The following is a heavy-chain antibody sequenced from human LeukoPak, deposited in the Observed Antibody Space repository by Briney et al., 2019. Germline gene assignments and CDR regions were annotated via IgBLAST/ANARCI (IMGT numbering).Heavy chain of an antibody. CDR1: GDSISGYY. Sequence: SETLSLTCSVSGDSISGYYWSWIRQPPGKGLEWIGYIYYSGSTNYNPSLKSRVTMSVDTSKIQFSLRLTNVSAADTAVYYCARDVAAAGTPGYYYYDMDVWGQGTTVTLSS. CDR2: IYYSGST. J-gene: IGHJ6*02. D-gene: IGHD6-13*01. CDR3: ARDVAAAGTPGYYYYDMDV. V-gene: IGHV4-59*01.